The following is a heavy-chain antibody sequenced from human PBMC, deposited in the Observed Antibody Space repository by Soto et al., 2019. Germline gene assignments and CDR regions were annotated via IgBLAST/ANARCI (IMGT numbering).Heavy chain of an antibody. J-gene: IGHJ3*02. CDR1: GYSFTSYW. Sequence: GESLKISCKGSGYSFTSYWIGWVRQMPGKGLEWMGIIYPGDSDTRYSPSFQGQVTISADKSISTAYLQWSSLKASDTAMYYCARHDGCSSTSCDPLDASDICGQGLIVTVSS. CDR2: IYPGDSDT. D-gene: IGHD2-2*01. V-gene: IGHV5-51*01. CDR3: ARHDGCSSTSCDPLDASDI.